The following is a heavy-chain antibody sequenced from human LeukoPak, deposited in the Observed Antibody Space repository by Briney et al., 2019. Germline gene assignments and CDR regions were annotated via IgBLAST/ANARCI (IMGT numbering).Heavy chain of an antibody. CDR1: GGSISSSSYY. D-gene: IGHD6-13*01. V-gene: IGHV4-39*01. J-gene: IGHJ5*02. CDR3: ARLASSSWFDP. CDR2: IYYSGST. Sequence: SETLSLTCTVSGGSISSSSYYWGWIRQPPGKGLEWIGSIYYSGSTYYNPSLKSRVTISVDTSKNQFSLKLSSVTAADTAVYYCARLASSSWFDPWGQGTLVTVSP.